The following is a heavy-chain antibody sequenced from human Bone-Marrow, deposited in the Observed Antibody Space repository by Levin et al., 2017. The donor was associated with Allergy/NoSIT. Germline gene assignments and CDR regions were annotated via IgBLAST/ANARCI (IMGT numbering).Heavy chain of an antibody. D-gene: IGHD3-22*01. CDR2: IVTNTGRP. Sequence: ASVKVSCKASGYPFTSYPINWVRQAPGQGLEWMGWIVTNTGRPTYPQGFTGRFVFSLDTSVSTAYLQISTLKAEDTAVYYCARDDSDSSGYYLGNYWGQGTLVTVSS. J-gene: IGHJ4*02. CDR1: GYPFTSYP. CDR3: ARDDSDSSGYYLGNY. V-gene: IGHV7-4-1*02.